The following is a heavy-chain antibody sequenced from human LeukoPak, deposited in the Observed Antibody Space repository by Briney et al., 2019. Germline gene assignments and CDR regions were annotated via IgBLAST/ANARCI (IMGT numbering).Heavy chain of an antibody. Sequence: PGGSLRLSCAASGFTFSGYGMHWVRQAPGKGLQWVAVIWYDESNKYYADSVKGRFLISRDMSKNTMYLQMNSLRVEDTAVYYCARIKRYFDWLGHMDVWGKGTTVTVSS. V-gene: IGHV3-33*01. D-gene: IGHD3-9*01. CDR1: GFTFSGYG. CDR2: IWYDESNK. J-gene: IGHJ6*03. CDR3: ARIKRYFDWLGHMDV.